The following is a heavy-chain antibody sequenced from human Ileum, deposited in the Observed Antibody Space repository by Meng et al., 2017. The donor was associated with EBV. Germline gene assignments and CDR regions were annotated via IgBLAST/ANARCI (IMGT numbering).Heavy chain of an antibody. V-gene: IGHV4-34*12. CDR2: IIHGGSP. D-gene: IGHD2-8*02. J-gene: IGHJ4*02. Sequence: QVQLQQWGAGLLKPSATLSLTCAVNGWSLSGAYWNWIRQPPGKGLEWIGEIIHGGSPSYNPSLKSRVTISIDTSKNQLSLMLSSVTAADTAVYYCARRPTGIDYWGQGTLVTVSS. CDR3: ARRPTGIDY. CDR1: GWSLSGAY.